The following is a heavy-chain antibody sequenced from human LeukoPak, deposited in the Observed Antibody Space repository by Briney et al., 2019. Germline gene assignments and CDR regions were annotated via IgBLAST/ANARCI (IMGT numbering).Heavy chain of an antibody. D-gene: IGHD2-15*01. J-gene: IGHJ6*02. V-gene: IGHV4-39*01. CDR3: ARCSGGSCYYGLDV. CDR2: IYYSGST. CDR1: GGSISSRSYY. Sequence: LETLSLTCTVSGGSISSRSYYWGWIRQPPGKVLEWIGTIYYSGSTYYNPSLKSRVTISVDTSKNQFSLKLSSVTAADTAVYYCARCSGGSCYYGLDVWGQGTTVTVSS.